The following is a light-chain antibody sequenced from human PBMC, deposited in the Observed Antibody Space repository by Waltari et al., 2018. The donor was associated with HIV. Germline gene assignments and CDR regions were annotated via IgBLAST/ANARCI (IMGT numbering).Light chain of an antibody. CDR1: SSHIENNA. CDR2: YDD. V-gene: IGLV1-36*01. Sequence: QSVLTQPPSVSEAPRQRVTISCSGSSSHIENNAVNWYQQVPGNAPKLLIYYDDLLSSGVSDRFSGSKSGTSASLAIRGLQSEDEADYYCAAWDDSLNGYVFGSGTKVTVL. J-gene: IGLJ1*01. CDR3: AAWDDSLNGYV.